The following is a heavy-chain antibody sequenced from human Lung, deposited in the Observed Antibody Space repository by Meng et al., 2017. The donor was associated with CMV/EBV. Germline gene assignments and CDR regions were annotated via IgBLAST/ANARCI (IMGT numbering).Heavy chain of an antibody. Sequence: LXLTXAASGFTFSNHFMSWVRQAPGKGLEWVARINQDGNEKYYVDSVKGRFTISRDNAKNSLYLQTNSLRVDDTAVYYCATAYNRWPSDYWGQGTLVTVSS. CDR3: ATAYNRWPSDY. J-gene: IGHJ4*02. V-gene: IGHV3-7*01. CDR2: INQDGNEK. CDR1: GFTFSNHF. D-gene: IGHD5-24*01.